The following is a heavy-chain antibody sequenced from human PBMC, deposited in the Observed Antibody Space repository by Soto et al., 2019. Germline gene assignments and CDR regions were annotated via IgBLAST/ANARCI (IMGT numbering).Heavy chain of an antibody. D-gene: IGHD6-19*01. J-gene: IGHJ5*02. CDR1: GYTFTSYG. CDR3: ARVGKAVAGTKLVWFDP. V-gene: IGHV1-18*01. Sequence: ASVKVSCKASGYTFTSYGISWVRQAPGQGLEWMGWISAYNGNTNYAQKLQGRVTMTTDTSTSTAYMELRSLRSDDTAVNYCARVGKAVAGTKLVWFDPWGQGTLVTVSS. CDR2: ISAYNGNT.